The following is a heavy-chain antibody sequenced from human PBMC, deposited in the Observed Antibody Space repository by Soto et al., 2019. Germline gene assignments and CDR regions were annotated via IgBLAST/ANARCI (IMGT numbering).Heavy chain of an antibody. CDR2: IFPGDSDT. D-gene: IGHD1-1*01. CDR3: AAAYTTGPDVFAI. V-gene: IGHV5-51*01. J-gene: IGHJ3*02. Sequence: GESLKISCKGSGYNFANYWIAWVRQMPGKGLEWMGMIFPGDSDTKNSPSLQGQITMSVDKSDSSAYLQWRSLKASDTAMYYCAAAYTTGPDVFAIWGQGTMVTVSS. CDR1: GYNFANYW.